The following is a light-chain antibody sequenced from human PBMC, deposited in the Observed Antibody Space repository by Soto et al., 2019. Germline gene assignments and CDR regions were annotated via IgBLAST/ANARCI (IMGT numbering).Light chain of an antibody. Sequence: EIVLTQSPGTLSLSPGERATLSCRASQSVSSSYLAWYQQKLGQAPRLLIHDASTRATGIPDRFSGSGSGTDFTLIISRLEPEDFAVYYCQQYGSSPRAFGGGTNVDIK. V-gene: IGKV3-20*01. CDR3: QQYGSSPRA. CDR1: QSVSSSY. CDR2: DAS. J-gene: IGKJ4*01.